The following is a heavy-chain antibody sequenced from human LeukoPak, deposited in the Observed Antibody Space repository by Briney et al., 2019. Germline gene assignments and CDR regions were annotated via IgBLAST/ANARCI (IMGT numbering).Heavy chain of an antibody. V-gene: IGHV4-4*07. J-gene: IGHJ4*02. CDR2: IYTSGST. Sequence: PSETLSLTCTVSGGSISSYYWSWIRQPAGKGLGWIGRIYTSGSTNYNPSLKSRVTISVDTSKNQFSLKLTSVTAADTAVYYCARGASSGYLFDYWGQGTLVTVSS. CDR1: GGSISSYY. CDR3: ARGASSGYLFDY. D-gene: IGHD3-22*01.